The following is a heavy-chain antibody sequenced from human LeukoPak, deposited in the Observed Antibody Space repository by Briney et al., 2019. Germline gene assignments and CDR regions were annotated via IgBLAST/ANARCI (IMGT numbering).Heavy chain of an antibody. CDR3: AKDSCSSTSCYRYFDY. CDR1: GFTFGNYA. CDR2: ISGSSGST. D-gene: IGHD2-2*01. Sequence: GGSLRLSCAASGFTFGNYAMSWVRQAPGKGLEWVSAISGSSGSTYFADSVKGRFTISRDNSKNTLYLQMNSLRAEDTAVYYCAKDSCSSTSCYRYFDYWGQGTLVTVSS. V-gene: IGHV3-23*01. J-gene: IGHJ4*02.